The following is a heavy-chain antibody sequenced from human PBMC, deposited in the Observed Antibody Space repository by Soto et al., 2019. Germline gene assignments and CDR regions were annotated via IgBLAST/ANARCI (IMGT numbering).Heavy chain of an antibody. CDR2: ITGSGSNT. CDR1: GFTFRSYV. Sequence: EVQLLESGGGLVQPGGSLRLSCAASGFTFRSYVMSWVRQAPGKGLEWLSTITGSGSNTYYADSVRGRFAISGDNSKDTRYLQMDSLGAEDTAVYYCGKMAWLGDLPGHDFWGQGTLVTVSS. CDR3: GKMAWLGDLPGHDF. V-gene: IGHV3-23*01. J-gene: IGHJ4*02. D-gene: IGHD3-10*01.